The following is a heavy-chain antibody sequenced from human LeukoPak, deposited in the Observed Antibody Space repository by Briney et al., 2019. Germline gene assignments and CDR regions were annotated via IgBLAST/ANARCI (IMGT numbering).Heavy chain of an antibody. D-gene: IGHD2/OR15-2a*01. CDR3: VRDQYEGICPDS. CDR1: GFPLSSYS. J-gene: IGHJ5*01. Sequence: GGSLRLSCAASGFPLSSYSMNWVRQAPGKGLEWVSFISSSSNYIYYADSVKGRYTISRDNAKNSLYLQMNILRVEDTAVYYCVRDQYEGICPDSWGQGTLVTVSS. CDR2: ISSSSNYI. V-gene: IGHV3-21*01.